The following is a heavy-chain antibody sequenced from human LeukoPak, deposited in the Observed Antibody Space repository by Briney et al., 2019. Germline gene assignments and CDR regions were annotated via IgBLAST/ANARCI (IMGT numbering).Heavy chain of an antibody. V-gene: IGHV3-21*01. CDR2: IGSSSKYI. CDR3: ARARGGVPPDAFDN. J-gene: IGHJ4*02. D-gene: IGHD1-14*01. Sequence: GGSLRLHCVGSGFTFSSWNMSWVRQAPGKGLEWVSSIGSSSKYIYYADSVKGRFTISRYNAQESLYLQMDGLRVEDSAMYFCARARGGVPPDAFDNWGQGIPVSVSS. CDR1: GFTFSSWN.